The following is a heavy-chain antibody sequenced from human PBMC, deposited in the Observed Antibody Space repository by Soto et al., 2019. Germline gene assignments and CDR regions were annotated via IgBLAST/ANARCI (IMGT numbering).Heavy chain of an antibody. Sequence: QLQLQESGSGLVKPSQTLSLTCAVSGGSISSGGYSWSWIRQPPGKGLEWIGYIYHSGSTYYNPSLKSRVTISVDRSKNQFSLKLSCVTAADTAVYYCARGSPYGSGSYYLPYGMDVWGQGTTVTVSS. V-gene: IGHV4-30-2*01. D-gene: IGHD3-10*01. CDR3: ARGSPYGSGSYYLPYGMDV. J-gene: IGHJ6*02. CDR2: IYHSGST. CDR1: GGSISSGGYS.